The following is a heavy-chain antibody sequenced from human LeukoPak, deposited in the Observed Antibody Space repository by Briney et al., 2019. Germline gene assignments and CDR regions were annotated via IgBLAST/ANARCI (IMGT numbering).Heavy chain of an antibody. J-gene: IGHJ4*02. V-gene: IGHV4-59*08. D-gene: IGHD1-14*01. CDR3: ARHARYFYYFDY. CDR2: IYYSGNT. Sequence: SETLSLTCSVSGASVSNYDWSWIRQPPGKGLEWIGYIYYSGNTNYNPSLESRVTISVDTSKNQFSLKLSSVTAADTAVYYCARHARYFYYFDYWGQGTLSPSPQ. CDR1: GASVSNYD.